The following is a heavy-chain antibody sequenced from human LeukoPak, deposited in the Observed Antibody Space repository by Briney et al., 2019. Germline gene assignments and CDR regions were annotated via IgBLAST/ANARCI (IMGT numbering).Heavy chain of an antibody. V-gene: IGHV3-30*04. CDR2: ISYSGRQK. CDR1: GFSFSDYA. J-gene: IGHJ4*02. D-gene: IGHD3-3*01. CDR3: ARVFLERLTSGYFDN. Sequence: GGSLRLSCAASGFSFSDYAMHWVRQGPGKGLEWVAVISYSGRQKYYGDSVKGRFTVSRDNPKNTLYLQMNNLRDDDTAVYYCARVFLERLTSGYFDNWGQGTLVTVSP.